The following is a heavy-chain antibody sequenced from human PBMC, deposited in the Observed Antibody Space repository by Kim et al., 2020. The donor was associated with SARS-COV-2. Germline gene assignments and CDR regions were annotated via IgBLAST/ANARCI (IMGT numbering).Heavy chain of an antibody. J-gene: IGHJ6*02. D-gene: IGHD6-19*01. CDR2: IYTSGST. V-gene: IGHV4-61*02. CDR1: GGSISSGSYY. CDR3: ASNTVAGPENYYYYGMDV. Sequence: SETLSLTCTVSGGSISSGSYYWSWIRQPAGKGLEWIGRIYTSGSTNYNPSLKSRVTISVDTSKNQFSLKLSSVTAADTAVYYCASNTVAGPENYYYYGMDVWGQGTTVTVSS.